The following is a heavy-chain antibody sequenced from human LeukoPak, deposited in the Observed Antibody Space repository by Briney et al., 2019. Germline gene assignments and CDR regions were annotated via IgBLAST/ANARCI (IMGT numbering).Heavy chain of an antibody. V-gene: IGHV4-34*01. D-gene: IGHD4-17*01. Sequence: SETLSLTCAVYGGSFSGYYWSWIRQPPGKGLEWIGEINHSGSTNYNPSLKSRVTISVDTSKNQFSLKLSSVTAADTAVYYCAKDPDYGDGGYWGQGTLVTVSS. CDR1: GGSFSGYY. CDR2: INHSGST. CDR3: AKDPDYGDGGY. J-gene: IGHJ4*02.